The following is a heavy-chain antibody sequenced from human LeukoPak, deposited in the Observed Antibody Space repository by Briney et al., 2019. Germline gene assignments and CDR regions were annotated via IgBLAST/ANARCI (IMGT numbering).Heavy chain of an antibody. D-gene: IGHD6-25*01. CDR1: GGSISSSSYY. CDR2: IYYSGTT. CDR3: ARPHPGYYGFDI. J-gene: IGHJ3*02. Sequence: PSETLSLTCTVSGGSISSSSYYWGWIRQPPGKGLEWIGGIYYSGTTYYNPSLKSRVTISVDTSKNQFSLKLSSVTAADTAVYYCARPHPGYYGFDIWGQGTMVIVSS. V-gene: IGHV4-39*01.